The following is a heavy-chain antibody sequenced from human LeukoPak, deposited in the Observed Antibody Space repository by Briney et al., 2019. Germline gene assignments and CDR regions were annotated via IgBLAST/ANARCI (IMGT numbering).Heavy chain of an antibody. Sequence: PSQTLSLTCTVSGGSISSGDYYWSWIRQPPGKGLEWIGYIYYSGSTYYNPSLKSRVTISVDTSKNQFSLKLSSVTAADTAVYYCARVEQWLVQYYFDYWGQGTLATVSS. J-gene: IGHJ4*02. V-gene: IGHV4-30-4*01. CDR2: IYYSGST. CDR1: GGSISSGDYY. CDR3: ARVEQWLVQYYFDY. D-gene: IGHD6-19*01.